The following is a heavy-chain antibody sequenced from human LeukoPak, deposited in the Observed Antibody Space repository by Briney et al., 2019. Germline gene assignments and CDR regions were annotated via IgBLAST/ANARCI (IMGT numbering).Heavy chain of an antibody. V-gene: IGHV3-33*01. J-gene: IGHJ4*02. CDR1: GFSFSSYG. Sequence: GGSLRLSCAASGFSFSSYGMHWVRQAPGKGLEWVAVIWYDGSKKYYADSVKGRFIISRDNSRNTLYLQMNSLRAEDTAVYYCARAGGSTVSHSDYWGQGTLVTVSS. D-gene: IGHD4-17*01. CDR2: IWYDGSKK. CDR3: ARAGGSTVSHSDY.